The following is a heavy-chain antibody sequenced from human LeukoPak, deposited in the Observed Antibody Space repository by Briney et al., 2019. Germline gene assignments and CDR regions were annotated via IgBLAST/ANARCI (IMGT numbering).Heavy chain of an antibody. V-gene: IGHV3-7*01. CDR1: GFTFSSYW. CDR3: ASGGYSSGWYTGYPNWFDP. CDR2: IKQDGSEK. J-gene: IGHJ5*02. Sequence: PGGSLRLSCAASGFTFSSYWMSWVRQAPGKGLEWVANIKQDGSEKYYVDSVKGRFTISRDNAKNSLYLQMNSLRAEDTAVYYCASGGYSSGWYTGYPNWFDPWGQGTLVTVSS. D-gene: IGHD6-19*01.